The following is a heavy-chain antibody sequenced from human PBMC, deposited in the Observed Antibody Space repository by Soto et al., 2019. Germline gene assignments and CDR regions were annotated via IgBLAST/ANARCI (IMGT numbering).Heavy chain of an antibody. J-gene: IGHJ4*02. CDR2: MNPNSGNT. V-gene: IGHV1-8*01. D-gene: IGHD2-2*01. CDR3: ARGRKTSTSWLY. Sequence: ASVKVSCKASGYTFTSYDINWVRQATGQGLEWMGWMNPNSGNTGYAQKFQGRVTMTRNTSISTAYMELSSLRSEDTAVYYCARGRKTSTSWLYWGQGTLVTVSS. CDR1: GYTFTSYD.